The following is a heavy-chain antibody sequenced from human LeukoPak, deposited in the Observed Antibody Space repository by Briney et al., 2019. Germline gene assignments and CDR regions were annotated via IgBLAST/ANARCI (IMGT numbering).Heavy chain of an antibody. D-gene: IGHD3-3*01. Sequence: GESLQISCKGSGYTFTSYWIGWVRQMPGKGLEWMGIIYPGDSETRYSPSFQGQVTISADKSISTAYLQWSSLKASDTAMYFCARRPFDYDFWSGYSPSSVFDYWGQGTLVTVSS. J-gene: IGHJ4*02. CDR2: IYPGDSET. V-gene: IGHV5-51*01. CDR3: ARRPFDYDFWSGYSPSSVFDY. CDR1: GYTFTSYW.